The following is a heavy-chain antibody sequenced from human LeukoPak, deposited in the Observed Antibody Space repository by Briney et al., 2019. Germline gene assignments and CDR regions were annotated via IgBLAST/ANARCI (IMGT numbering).Heavy chain of an antibody. V-gene: IGHV3-30*02. D-gene: IGHD1-26*01. J-gene: IGHJ4*02. CDR3: AKVRELLLGNYFDY. CDR1: GFTFSSYG. CDR2: IRYDGSNK. Sequence: QPGGSLRLSCAASGFTFSSYGMHWVRQAPGKGLEWVAFIRYDGSNKYYADSVKGRFTISRDNSKNTLYLQMNSLRAEDTAVYYCAKVRELLLGNYFDYWGQGTLVTVSS.